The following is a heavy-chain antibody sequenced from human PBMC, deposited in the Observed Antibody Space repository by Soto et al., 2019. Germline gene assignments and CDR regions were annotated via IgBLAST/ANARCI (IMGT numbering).Heavy chain of an antibody. Sequence: PGGSLRLSCAASGFTFSSYAMSWVRQAPGKGLEWVSAISGSGGSTYYADSVKGRFTISRDNSKNTLYLQMNSLRAEDTAVYYCAKDLPGPYAVVVVAATFFDYLGQGTLVTVSS. V-gene: IGHV3-23*01. CDR3: AKDLPGPYAVVVVAATFFDY. D-gene: IGHD2-15*01. CDR1: GFTFSSYA. CDR2: ISGSGGST. J-gene: IGHJ4*02.